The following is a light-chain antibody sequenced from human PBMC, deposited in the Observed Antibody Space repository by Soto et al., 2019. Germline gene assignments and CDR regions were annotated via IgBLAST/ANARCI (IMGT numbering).Light chain of an antibody. J-gene: IGKJ2*01. CDR3: QQRSNWPPNP. V-gene: IGKV3-11*01. Sequence: EIVLTQSPATLSLSPGQRATLSCRASQRINDFLSWYQQKPGQAPRLLIYAASNRVTGIPARFSGSGSETDFTLTISSLEAEDSAVYYCQQRSNWPPNPFGQGTKLEIK. CDR2: AAS. CDR1: QRINDF.